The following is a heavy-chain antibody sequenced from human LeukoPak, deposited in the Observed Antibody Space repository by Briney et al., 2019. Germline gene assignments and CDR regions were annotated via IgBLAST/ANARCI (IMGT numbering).Heavy chain of an antibody. Sequence: GGSLRLSCAASGFKFDDYEMSWVRQVPGKGLEYVSGISKSGRATGHGDSVKGRFTISRDNAKNSLFLQMTSLRAEDTALYHCARVPGSHYYYYMDVWGKGAAVTVSS. CDR2: ISKSGRAT. CDR1: GFKFDDYE. CDR3: ARVPGSHYYYYMDV. V-gene: IGHV3-20*01. J-gene: IGHJ6*03.